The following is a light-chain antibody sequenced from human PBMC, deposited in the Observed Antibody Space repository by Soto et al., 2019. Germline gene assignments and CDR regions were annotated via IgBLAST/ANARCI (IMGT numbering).Light chain of an antibody. CDR3: QQYNNWPRT. CDR1: QSISSSY. CDR2: GAT. J-gene: IGKJ1*01. Sequence: EIVLTQSPGTLSLSPSKRATLFSGASQSISSSYLAWYQQRPGQAPRLLIHGATTRATGIPARFSGSGSGTEFTLTISSLQSEDFAVYYCQQYNNWPRTFGQGTKVDIK. V-gene: IGKV3-15*01.